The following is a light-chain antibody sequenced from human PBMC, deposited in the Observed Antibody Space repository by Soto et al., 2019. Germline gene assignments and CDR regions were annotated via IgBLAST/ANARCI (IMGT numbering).Light chain of an antibody. CDR2: EVN. CDR3: TSDAGGNNV. J-gene: IGLJ1*01. V-gene: IGLV2-8*01. Sequence: QSALTQPPSASGSPGQSVSISCTGTSSDVGGYNYVSWYQQHPGKVPKLIIYEVNKRPSGVPDRFSGSKSGNTASLTVTGLQAEYEADYYCTSDAGGNNVFGTGTKLTVL. CDR1: SSDVGGYNY.